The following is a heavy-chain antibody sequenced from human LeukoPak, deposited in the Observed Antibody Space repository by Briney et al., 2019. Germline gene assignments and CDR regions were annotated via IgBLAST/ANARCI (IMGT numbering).Heavy chain of an antibody. CDR3: AKGGIDYFLYYFDY. D-gene: IGHD2/OR15-2a*01. CDR2: ISGSGGST. Sequence: PGGSLRLSCAASGFTFSSYAMSSVRQAPGKGLEWVSAISGSGGSTYYADSVKGRFTISRDNSKNTLYLQMNSLRAEETAVYYCAKGGIDYFLYYFDYWGQGALVTVSS. CDR1: GFTFSSYA. J-gene: IGHJ4*02. V-gene: IGHV3-23*01.